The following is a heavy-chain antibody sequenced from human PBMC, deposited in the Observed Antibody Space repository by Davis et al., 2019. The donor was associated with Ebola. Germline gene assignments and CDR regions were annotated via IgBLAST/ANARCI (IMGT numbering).Heavy chain of an antibody. CDR2: IYYSGST. D-gene: IGHD3-10*01. Sequence: PSETLSLTCTVSGGSISSSSYYWGWIRQPPGKGLEWIGSIYYSGSTYYNPSLKSRVTISVDTSKNQFSLKLSSVTAADTAVYYCASSPGTMVQGVIIWGFDYWGQGTLVTVSS. CDR1: GGSISSSSYY. V-gene: IGHV4-39*01. CDR3: ASSPGTMVQGVIIWGFDY. J-gene: IGHJ4*02.